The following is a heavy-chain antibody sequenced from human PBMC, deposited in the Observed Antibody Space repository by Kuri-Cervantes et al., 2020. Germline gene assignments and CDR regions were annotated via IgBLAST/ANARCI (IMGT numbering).Heavy chain of an antibody. Sequence: SCTVSGGSISSSSYYWGWIRQPPGKGLEWIGSIYYSGSPYYNPSLKSRVTISVDTSKNQFPLKLSSVTAADTAVYYCARGRVAATTSYYFDFWGQGALVTVSS. J-gene: IGHJ4*02. D-gene: IGHD2-15*01. CDR1: GGSISSSSYY. CDR3: ARGRVAATTSYYFDF. CDR2: IYYSGSP. V-gene: IGHV4-39*06.